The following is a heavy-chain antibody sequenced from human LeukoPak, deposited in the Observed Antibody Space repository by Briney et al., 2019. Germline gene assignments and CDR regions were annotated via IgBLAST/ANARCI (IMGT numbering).Heavy chain of an antibody. Sequence: GGSLRLSCAASGFTFSSYGMHWVRQAPGKGLEWVAVILSDGSKEFYTDSVKGRFTISRDNSKNSLYLQMNSLRAEDTAVYYCARDRPIYCSSTSCYLDYWGQGTLVTVSS. J-gene: IGHJ4*02. CDR3: ARDRPIYCSSTSCYLDY. D-gene: IGHD2-2*01. V-gene: IGHV3-33*01. CDR2: ILSDGSKE. CDR1: GFTFSSYG.